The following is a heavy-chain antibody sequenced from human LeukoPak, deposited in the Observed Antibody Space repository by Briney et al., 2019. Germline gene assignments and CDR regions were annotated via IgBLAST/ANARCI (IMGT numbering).Heavy chain of an antibody. Sequence: SETLSLTCTVSGGSISASYWNWIRQPAGKGLEWIGQIYTTGNTKYNPSLKSRVTMLVDTSKSQFSLKLSSVTAADTAVYYCARGEWELRYWGQGALVTVSS. J-gene: IGHJ4*02. CDR2: IYTTGNT. CDR1: GGSISASY. D-gene: IGHD1-26*01. CDR3: ARGEWELRY. V-gene: IGHV4-4*07.